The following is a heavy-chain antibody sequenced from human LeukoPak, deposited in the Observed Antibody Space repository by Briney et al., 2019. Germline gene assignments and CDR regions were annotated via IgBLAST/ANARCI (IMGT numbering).Heavy chain of an antibody. Sequence: GSLRLSCAASGFTFSNYAMHWVRQAPGKGLEWVAVISYDGSNKYYADSVKGRFTISRDNSKNTLYLQMNSLRAEDTAVYYCARRSGLRDFDYWGQGTLVTVSS. CDR3: ARRSGLRDFDY. CDR2: ISYDGSNK. V-gene: IGHV3-30-3*01. J-gene: IGHJ4*02. CDR1: GFTFSNYA. D-gene: IGHD6-25*01.